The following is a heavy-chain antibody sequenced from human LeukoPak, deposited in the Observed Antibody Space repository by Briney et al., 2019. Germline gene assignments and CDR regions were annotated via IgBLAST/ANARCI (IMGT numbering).Heavy chain of an antibody. V-gene: IGHV3-15*01. CDR1: GFTFINAW. CDR3: TTSTLFSGSYPDDY. D-gene: IGHD1-26*01. J-gene: IGHJ4*02. CDR2: IKSKAHGGTT. Sequence: GGSLRLSCAASGFTFINAWMSWVRQAPGKGLEWIGRIKSKAHGGTTDYAAPVKGRFTISRDDSKNTLYLQMNSLKTEDTAVYYCTTSTLFSGSYPDDYWGQGTLVTVSS.